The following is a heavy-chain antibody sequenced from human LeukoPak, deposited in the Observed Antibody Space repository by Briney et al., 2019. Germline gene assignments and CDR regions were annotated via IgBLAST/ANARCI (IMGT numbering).Heavy chain of an antibody. D-gene: IGHD3-16*02. CDR2: INHSGST. CDR1: GGSLSGYY. J-gene: IGHJ4*02. V-gene: IGHV4-34*01. CDR3: ARGRYLPLYFDY. Sequence: PSETLSLTCAVYGGSLSGYYWSWIRQPPGKGLEWIGEINHSGSTNYNPSLKSRVTISVDTSKNQFFLKLSSVTAADTAVYYCARGRYLPLYFDYWGQGTLVTVSS.